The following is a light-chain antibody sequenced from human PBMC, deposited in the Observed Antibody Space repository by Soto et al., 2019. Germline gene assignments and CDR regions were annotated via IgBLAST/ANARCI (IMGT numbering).Light chain of an antibody. CDR2: DAS. J-gene: IGKJ4*01. CDR1: QDISNY. V-gene: IGKV1-33*01. CDR3: QQYDNPNLTVT. Sequence: DIQMTQSPSSLSASVGDRVIITCQGIQDISNYLNWYQQKPGKAPKLLIYDASNLETGVPSRFSGSGSGTDFTFTISSLQPEDIATYYCQQYDNPNLTVTFGGGTKVDIK.